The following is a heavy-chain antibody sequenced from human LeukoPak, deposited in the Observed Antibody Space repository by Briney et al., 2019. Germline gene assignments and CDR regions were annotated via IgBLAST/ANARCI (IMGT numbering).Heavy chain of an antibody. CDR1: GFTFSSYG. J-gene: IGHJ4*02. CDR3: ARDSGSYYFDY. D-gene: IGHD1-26*01. CDR2: IRYDGSNK. Sequence: GGSLRLSCAASGFTFSSYGMHWVRQAPGKGLEGVAFIRYDGSNKYYVDSVKSQFTISRDNSNNTLYRQMNSLRADYTAVYYCARDSGSYYFDYWGQGTLVTVPS. V-gene: IGHV3-30*02.